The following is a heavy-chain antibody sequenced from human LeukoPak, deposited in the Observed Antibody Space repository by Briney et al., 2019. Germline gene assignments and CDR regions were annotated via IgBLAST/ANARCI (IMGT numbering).Heavy chain of an antibody. CDR2: FDPEGGET. J-gene: IGHJ4*02. CDR1: GYTLSELS. D-gene: IGHD6-19*01. V-gene: IGHV1-24*01. Sequence: ASVKVSCKVSGYTLSELSMHWVRQAPGKGLEWMGGFDPEGGETIYAQKFQGRVTMTEDTSTDTAYMELSSLRSEDTAVYYCATAAGSGWYPYFDYWGQGTLVTVSS. CDR3: ATAAGSGWYPYFDY.